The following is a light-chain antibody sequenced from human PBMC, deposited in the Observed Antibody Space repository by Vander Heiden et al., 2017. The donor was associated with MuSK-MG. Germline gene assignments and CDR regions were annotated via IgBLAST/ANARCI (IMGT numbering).Light chain of an antibody. CDR3: AVWDDSLSGSWV. Sequence: QSVLTQPPSASGTPGQRVTIACSGSSSNIGRNFVYWYQQLPGTAPKLLIYRNDQRPSRVPYRFSGSKSGTSASLAISGLRSDDEADYYCAVWDDSLSGSWVFGGGTKLTVL. J-gene: IGLJ3*02. V-gene: IGLV1-47*01. CDR1: SSNIGRNF. CDR2: RND.